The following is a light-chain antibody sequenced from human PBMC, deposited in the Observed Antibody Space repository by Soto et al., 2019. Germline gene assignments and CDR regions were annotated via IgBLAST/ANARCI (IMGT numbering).Light chain of an antibody. CDR3: QQQGT. J-gene: IGKJ2*01. V-gene: IGKV3-20*01. CDR2: AAS. Sequence: EIVLTQSPGTLSLSPGERATLSCRASEFLSSSYLVWYQQKPGQAPRLLIYAASRRATGIPDRFSGSGSATEYTLTDNTLEPEDFAVYYCQQQGTFGQGTKWEIK. CDR1: EFLSSSY.